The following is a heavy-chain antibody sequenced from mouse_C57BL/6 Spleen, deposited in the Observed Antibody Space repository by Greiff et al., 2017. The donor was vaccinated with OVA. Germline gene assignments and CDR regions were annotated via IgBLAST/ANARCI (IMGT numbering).Heavy chain of an antibody. V-gene: IGHV1-62-2*01. Sequence: LVESGAELVKPGASVKLSCKASGYTFTEYTIHWVKQRSGQGLEWIGWFYPGSGSIKYNEKFKDKATLTADKSSSTVYMELSRLTSEDSAVYFCARHERGYGNYDWYFDVWGTGTTVTVSS. CDR1: GYTFTEYT. J-gene: IGHJ1*03. CDR3: ARHERGYGNYDWYFDV. CDR2: FYPGSGSI. D-gene: IGHD2-10*02.